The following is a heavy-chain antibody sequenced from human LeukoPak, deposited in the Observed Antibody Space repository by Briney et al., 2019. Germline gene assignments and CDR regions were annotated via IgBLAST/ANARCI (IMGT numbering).Heavy chain of an antibody. D-gene: IGHD6-19*01. J-gene: IGHJ4*02. V-gene: IGHV1-2*02. CDR2: MTANGGGT. Sequence: GASVNVSFKASGYGFIYQYIHWVRQAPGQGVEWMGWMTANGGGTKYAQKFKDRVTLTRATSISTAYMELRSLTNGDTAVYYCAKGRSAVPDFWGQGTLVTVSS. CDR1: GYGFIYQY. CDR3: AKGRSAVPDF.